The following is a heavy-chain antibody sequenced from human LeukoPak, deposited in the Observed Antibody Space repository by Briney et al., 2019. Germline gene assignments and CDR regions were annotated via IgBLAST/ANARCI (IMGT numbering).Heavy chain of an antibody. Sequence: PGGSLRLSCAASGFTFSIHRMHWVRQAPGKGLEWVSYISSSSGTIYYADSVKGRFTISRDNAKNSLYLQMNSLRAEGTAVYYCARDESWSNYYNFMDVWGKGTTVTVSS. V-gene: IGHV3-48*04. CDR1: GFTFSIHR. CDR2: ISSSSGTI. J-gene: IGHJ6*03. D-gene: IGHD6-13*01. CDR3: ARDESWSNYYNFMDV.